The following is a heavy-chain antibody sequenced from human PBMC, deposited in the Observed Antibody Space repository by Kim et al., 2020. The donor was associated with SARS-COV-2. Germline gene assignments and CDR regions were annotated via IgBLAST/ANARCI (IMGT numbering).Heavy chain of an antibody. CDR3: AKGCVTTPNDHDY. V-gene: IGHV3-30*18. D-gene: IGHD1-1*01. Sequence: GGSLRLSCAASGLTFSSYGMHWVRQAPGKGLEWVAVISYDGSNKYYADSVKGRFTISRDNSKNTLYLQMNSLRAEDTAVYYCAKGCVTTPNDHDYWGQGTLGTVSS. J-gene: IGHJ4*02. CDR1: GLTFSSYG. CDR2: ISYDGSNK.